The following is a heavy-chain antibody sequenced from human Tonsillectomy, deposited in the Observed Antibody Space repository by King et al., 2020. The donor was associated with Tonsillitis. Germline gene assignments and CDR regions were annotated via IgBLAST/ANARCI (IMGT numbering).Heavy chain of an antibody. CDR1: GFTFSSFN. CDR2: ISSSSTYI. J-gene: IGHJ5*02. CDR3: ARDRFGLTPSEVGVP. V-gene: IGHV3-21*01. Sequence: VQLVESGGGLVKPGGSLRLSCAASGFTFSSFNMNWVRQAPGKGLEWVSSISSSSTYIYYADSVKGRFTISRDNAKNSLYLQMNSLRAEDTAVYYCARDRFGLTPSEVGVPWGQGTLAT. D-gene: IGHD3-10*01.